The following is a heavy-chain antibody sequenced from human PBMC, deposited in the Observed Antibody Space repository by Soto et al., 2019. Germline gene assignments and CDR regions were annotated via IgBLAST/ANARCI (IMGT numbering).Heavy chain of an antibody. V-gene: IGHV3-33*01. Sequence: PGGSLRLSCAASGFTFSSYGMHWVRQAPGKGLEWVAVIWYDGSNKYYAESVKGRFTISRDNSKNTLYLQMNSLRAEDKAVYYCARRQQLGQPYKYYYYGMDVWGQGTTVTVSS. CDR1: GFTFSSYG. D-gene: IGHD6-13*01. CDR3: ARRQQLGQPYKYYYYGMDV. CDR2: IWYDGSNK. J-gene: IGHJ6*02.